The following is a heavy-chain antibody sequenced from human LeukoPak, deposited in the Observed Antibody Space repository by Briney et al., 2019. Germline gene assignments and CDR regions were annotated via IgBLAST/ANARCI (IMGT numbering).Heavy chain of an antibody. J-gene: IGHJ4*02. V-gene: IGHV4-34*01. Sequence: SEALSLTCGVYGGSFSAYYWSWIRQPPGKGLEWIGDINHSGSTKYNPSLMSRVAISVDSSKNHFSLNLRSVTAADTAVYYCARLPLGAFAEFLNFDYWGQGIPVTVSS. CDR3: ARLPLGAFAEFLNFDY. CDR1: GGSFSAYY. CDR2: INHSGST. D-gene: IGHD3-10*01.